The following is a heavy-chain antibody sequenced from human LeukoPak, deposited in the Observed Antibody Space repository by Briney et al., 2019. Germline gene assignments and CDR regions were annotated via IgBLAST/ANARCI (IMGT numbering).Heavy chain of an antibody. J-gene: IGHJ4*02. Sequence: TGGSLRLSCAASGFTFSSYAMSWVRQPPGKGLEWVSALSGSGTNTFYANSVKGRFTISRDNSKNTLYLQMNSLRAEDTALYYCSKSRNFWTGYYHSGDYWGQGTLVTVSS. CDR1: GFTFSSYA. CDR2: LSGSGTNT. CDR3: SKSRNFWTGYYHSGDY. V-gene: IGHV3-23*01. D-gene: IGHD3/OR15-3a*01.